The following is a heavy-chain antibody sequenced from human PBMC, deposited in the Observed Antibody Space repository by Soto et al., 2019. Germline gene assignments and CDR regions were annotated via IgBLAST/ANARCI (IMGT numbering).Heavy chain of an antibody. CDR3: TTGVAYCGGDCAPDY. J-gene: IGHJ4*02. V-gene: IGHV3-15*01. Sequence: GGSLRLSCAASGFTFSNAWMSWVRQAPGKGLEWVGRIKSKTDGGTTDYAAPVKGRFTISRDDSKNTLYLQMNSLKTEDTAVYYCTTGVAYCGGDCAPDYWGQGTLVTVYS. CDR2: IKSKTDGGTT. D-gene: IGHD2-21*02. CDR1: GFTFSNAW.